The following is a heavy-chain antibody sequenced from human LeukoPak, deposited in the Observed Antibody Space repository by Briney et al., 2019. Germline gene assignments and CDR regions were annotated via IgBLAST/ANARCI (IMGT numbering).Heavy chain of an antibody. D-gene: IGHD3-10*01. V-gene: IGHV1-24*01. Sequence: GASVKVSCKVSGYTLTELSMHWVRQAPGKGLEWMGGFDPEDGETIYAQKFQGRVTMTEDTSTDTAYMELGSLRSEDTAVYYCATELRNGSGSYNYYYYYGMDVWGQGTTVTVSS. J-gene: IGHJ6*02. CDR2: FDPEDGET. CDR1: GYTLTELS. CDR3: ATELRNGSGSYNYYYYYGMDV.